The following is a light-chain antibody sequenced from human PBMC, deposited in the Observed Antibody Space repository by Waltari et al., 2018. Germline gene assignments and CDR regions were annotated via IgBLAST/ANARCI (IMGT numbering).Light chain of an antibody. Sequence: IQLTQSPSSLSASVGDRVTITCRASQGFRSNLAWFQQRPGKAPKLLSYAASTLQSGVQSRCSGSGSGTDFNLTITSLQPEEFATYYCQQLYSYPLTFGGGTKVEIK. CDR3: QQLYSYPLT. J-gene: IGKJ4*01. V-gene: IGKV1-9*01. CDR2: AAS. CDR1: QGFRSN.